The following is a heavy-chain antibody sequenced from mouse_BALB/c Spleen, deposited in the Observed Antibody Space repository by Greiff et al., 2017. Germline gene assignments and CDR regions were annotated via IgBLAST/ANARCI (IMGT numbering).Heavy chain of an antibody. CDR3: SRGITRDAMDY. D-gene: IGHD1-1*01. V-gene: IGHV1-7*01. CDR1: GYTFTSYW. J-gene: IGHJ4*01. CDR2: INPSTGYT. Sequence: QVQLQQSGAELAKPGASVKMSCKASGYTFTSYWMHWVKQRPGQGLEWIGYINPSTGYTEYNQKFKDKATLTADKSSSTAYMQLSSLTSEDSAVYYCSRGITRDAMDYWGQGTSVTVSS.